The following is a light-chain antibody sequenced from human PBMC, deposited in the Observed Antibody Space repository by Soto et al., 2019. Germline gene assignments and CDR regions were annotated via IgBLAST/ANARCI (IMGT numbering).Light chain of an antibody. J-gene: IGKJ5*01. Sequence: IVLTHSPGTLSLSPGDRATLYCRASQSVSSSNLAWYQQKRGQSPRLLIYGASSRATGIPDRFSGSGSGPDFTLTISSLEPEDSAVYYCQQRHMWPITFGQGTRLEI. CDR1: QSVSSSN. V-gene: IGKV3D-20*02. CDR2: GAS. CDR3: QQRHMWPIT.